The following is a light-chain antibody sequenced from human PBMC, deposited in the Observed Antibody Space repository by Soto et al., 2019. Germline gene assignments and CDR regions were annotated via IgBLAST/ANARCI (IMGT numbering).Light chain of an antibody. J-gene: IGLJ1*01. CDR2: DVS. V-gene: IGLV2-14*01. CDR3: SSYTSSSTLV. CDR1: SSDVGGHNY. Sequence: QSVLTQPASVSGSPGQSITISCTGTSSDVGGHNYVSWYQQHPGKAPKLMIYDVSNRPSGVSNRFSGSKSGNTASLTISGLQAEDEDDYYCSSYTSSSTLVFGTGTKLTVL.